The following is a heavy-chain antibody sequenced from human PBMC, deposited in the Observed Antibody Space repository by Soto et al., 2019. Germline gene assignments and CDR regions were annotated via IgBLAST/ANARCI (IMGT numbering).Heavy chain of an antibody. V-gene: IGHV3-15*01. J-gene: IGHJ4*02. Sequence: PGGSLRLSCAASGFTFSSYAMSWVRQAPGKGLEWVGRIKSKTDGGTTDYAAPVKGRFTISRDDSKNTLYLQMNSLKTEDTAVYYCTTDIYCSSTSCYWPDYWGQGTLVTVSS. CDR3: TTDIYCSSTSCYWPDY. CDR1: GFTFSSYA. D-gene: IGHD2-2*01. CDR2: IKSKTDGGTT.